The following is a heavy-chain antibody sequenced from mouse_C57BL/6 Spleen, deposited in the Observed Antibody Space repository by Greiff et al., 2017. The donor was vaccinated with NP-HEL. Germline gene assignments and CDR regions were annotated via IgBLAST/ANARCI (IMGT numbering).Heavy chain of an antibody. CDR1: GYTFTSYW. CDR2: IDPSDSET. V-gene: IGHV1-52*01. CDR3: ARGTLLRGFAY. J-gene: IGHJ3*01. Sequence: VQLQQPGAELVRPGSSVKLSCKASGYTFTSYWMHWVKQRPIQGLEWIGNIDPSDSETHYNQKFKDKATLTVDKSSSTAYMHLSILTSEDSAVYYCARGTLLRGFAYWGQGTLVTVSA. D-gene: IGHD1-1*01.